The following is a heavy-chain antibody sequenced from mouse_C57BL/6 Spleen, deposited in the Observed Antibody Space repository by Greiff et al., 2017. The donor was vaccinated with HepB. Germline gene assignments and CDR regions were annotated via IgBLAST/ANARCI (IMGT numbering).Heavy chain of an antibody. Sequence: DVQLVESGPGLVKPSQSLSLTCSVTGYSITSGYYWNWIRQFPGNKLEWMGYISYDGSNNYNPSLKNRISITRDTSKNQFFLKLNSVTTEDTATYYCARGDYYGSSYYFDYWGQGTTLTVSS. V-gene: IGHV3-6*01. CDR3: ARGDYYGSSYYFDY. CDR1: GYSITSGYY. CDR2: ISYDGSN. D-gene: IGHD1-1*01. J-gene: IGHJ2*01.